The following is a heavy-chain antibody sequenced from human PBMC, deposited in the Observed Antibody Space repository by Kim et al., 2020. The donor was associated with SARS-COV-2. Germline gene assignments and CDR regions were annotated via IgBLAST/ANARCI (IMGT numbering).Heavy chain of an antibody. CDR3: AREVSPLYDSSGYFDY. D-gene: IGHD3-22*01. Sequence: GGSLRLSCAASGFTFSSYAMHWVRQAPGKGLEWVAVISYDGSNKYYADSVKGRFTISRDNSKNTLYLQMNSLRAEDTAVYYCAREVSPLYDSSGYFDYWGQGTLVTVSS. CDR1: GFTFSSYA. CDR2: ISYDGSNK. J-gene: IGHJ4*02. V-gene: IGHV3-30*04.